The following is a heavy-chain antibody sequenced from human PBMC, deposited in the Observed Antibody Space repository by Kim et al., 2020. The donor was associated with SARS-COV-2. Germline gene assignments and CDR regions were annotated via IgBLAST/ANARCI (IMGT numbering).Heavy chain of an antibody. Sequence: ASVKVSCKVSGYTLTELSMHWVRQAPGKGLEWMGGFDPEDGETIYAQKFQGRVTMTEDTSTDTAYMELSSLRSEDTAVYYCATTTPFITMVWGVIIRGPNWFDPWGQGTLVTVSS. J-gene: IGHJ5*02. CDR2: FDPEDGET. V-gene: IGHV1-24*01. D-gene: IGHD3-10*01. CDR1: GYTLTELS. CDR3: ATTTPFITMVWGVIIRGPNWFDP.